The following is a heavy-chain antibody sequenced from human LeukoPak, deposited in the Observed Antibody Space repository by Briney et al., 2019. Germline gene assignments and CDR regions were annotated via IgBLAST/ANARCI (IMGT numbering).Heavy chain of an antibody. CDR3: AKMGASSGYSPIDY. CDR2: IRTYDGNT. V-gene: IGHV1-18*04. D-gene: IGHD3-22*01. J-gene: IGHJ4*02. Sequence: GASVKVSCKASGYSFTSYGFSWVRQAPGQGLEWMGWIRTYDGNTNYAQKFQGRVTMATDSSTSTAYMELTTLRSDDTAVYYCAKMGASSGYSPIDYWGQGTLVTVSS. CDR1: GYSFTSYG.